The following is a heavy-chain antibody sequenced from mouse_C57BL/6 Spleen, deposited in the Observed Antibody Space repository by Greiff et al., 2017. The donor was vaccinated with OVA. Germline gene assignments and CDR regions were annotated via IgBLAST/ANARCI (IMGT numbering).Heavy chain of an antibody. Sequence: VQLQQSGTELVKPGASVKLSCKASGYTFTSYWMHWVKQSPGQGLEWIGNINPSNGGTNYNEKFKSKATLTVDNSSSTAYMQLSSLTSEDSAVYYCARGVYDGYYEAMDYWGQGTSVTVSS. J-gene: IGHJ4*01. CDR1: GYTFTSYW. V-gene: IGHV1-53*01. CDR2: INPSNGGT. D-gene: IGHD2-3*01. CDR3: ARGVYDGYYEAMDY.